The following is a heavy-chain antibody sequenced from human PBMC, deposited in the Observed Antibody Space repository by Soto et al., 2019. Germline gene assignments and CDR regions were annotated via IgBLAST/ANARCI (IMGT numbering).Heavy chain of an antibody. V-gene: IGHV4-59*02. Sequence: QVQLQESGPRLVKPSETLSLTCTVSGGSGSGYHWNWVRQPPGKRLEWIGHIYSSGTTNYNPSLRSRITISIDTSKTQFYLKMNSVTAADTAVYYCARGQTNIWYFDHWGQGTLVTVSS. CDR2: IYSSGTT. CDR1: GGSGSGYH. J-gene: IGHJ4*02. CDR3: ARGQTNIWYFDH.